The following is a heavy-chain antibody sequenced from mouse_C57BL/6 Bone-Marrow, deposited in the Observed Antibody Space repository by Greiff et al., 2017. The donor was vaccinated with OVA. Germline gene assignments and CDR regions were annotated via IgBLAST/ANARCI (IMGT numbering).Heavy chain of an antibody. V-gene: IGHV14-4*01. Sequence: DVKLVESGAELVRPGASVKLSCTASGFNIKDDYMHWVKQRPEQGLEWIGWIDPENGDTEYASKFQGKATITADTSSNTAYLQLSSLTSEDTAVYYCTYYSNYVEGYYAMDYWGQGTSVTVSS. CDR2: IDPENGDT. CDR3: TYYSNYVEGYYAMDY. D-gene: IGHD2-5*01. CDR1: GFNIKDDY. J-gene: IGHJ4*01.